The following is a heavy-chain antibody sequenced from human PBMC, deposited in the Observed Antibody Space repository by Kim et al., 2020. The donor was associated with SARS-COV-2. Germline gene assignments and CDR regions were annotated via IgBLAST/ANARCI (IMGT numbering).Heavy chain of an antibody. CDR3: ARGFRLPTPDPVKTRPMDV. V-gene: IGHV1-2*02. D-gene: IGHD3-16*01. J-gene: IGHJ6*03. Sequence: ASVKVSCKASGYTFTGYYMHWVRQAPGQGLEWMGWINPNSGGTNYAQKFQGRVTMTRDTSISTTYMELSRLRSDDTAVYYCARGFRLPTPDPVKTRPMDVWGKGTTVTVSS. CDR1: GYTFTGYY. CDR2: INPNSGGT.